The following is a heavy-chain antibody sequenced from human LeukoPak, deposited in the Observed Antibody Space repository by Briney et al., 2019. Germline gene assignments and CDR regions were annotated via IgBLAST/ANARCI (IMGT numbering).Heavy chain of an antibody. CDR1: GFTVSSNY. Sequence: GSLRLSCAASGFTVSSNYMTWVRQPPGKGLEWIGEINHSGSTNYNPSLKSRVTISIAKSKNQFSLKLSSVTAADTAVYYCARLQRVTMNAFDIWGQGTMVTVSS. D-gene: IGHD3-22*01. V-gene: IGHV4-4*02. J-gene: IGHJ3*02. CDR3: ARLQRVTMNAFDI. CDR2: INHSGST.